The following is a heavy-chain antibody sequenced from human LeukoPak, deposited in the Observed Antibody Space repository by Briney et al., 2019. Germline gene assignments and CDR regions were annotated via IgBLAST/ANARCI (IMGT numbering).Heavy chain of an antibody. V-gene: IGHV4-4*07. CDR2: IHTSGST. Sequence: SETPSLTCAVYGGSFSGYYWSWIRQPPGKGLEWIGRIHTSGSTNYSPSLKSRATMSVDTSKNQFSLKLGSVTAADTAVYYCARDRYYYDSSARYFDYWGQGTLVTVSS. J-gene: IGHJ4*02. D-gene: IGHD3-22*01. CDR1: GGSFSGYY. CDR3: ARDRYYYDSSARYFDY.